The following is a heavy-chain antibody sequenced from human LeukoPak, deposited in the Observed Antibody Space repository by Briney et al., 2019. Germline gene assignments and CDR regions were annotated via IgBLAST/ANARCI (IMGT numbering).Heavy chain of an antibody. CDR3: ARNRGWYATDI. V-gene: IGHV4-61*01. CDR2: VHYSGSA. D-gene: IGHD6-19*01. Sequence: PSETLSLTCSVSGGSVRSDISHWSWIRQPPGKGLEWIGYVHYSGSANYNPSLESRVTMSLDKSKNQFSLELTSATAADTAVYYCARNRGWYATDIWGQGAAVTVSS. CDR1: GGSVRSDISH. J-gene: IGHJ6*02.